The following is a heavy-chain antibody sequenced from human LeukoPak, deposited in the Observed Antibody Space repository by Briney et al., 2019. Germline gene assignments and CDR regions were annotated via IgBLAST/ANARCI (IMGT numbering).Heavy chain of an antibody. V-gene: IGHV3-33*01. J-gene: IGHJ4*02. CDR2: IWYDGSNK. CDR3: AREVGPIAVAGTKVDY. D-gene: IGHD6-19*01. Sequence: GSLRLSCAASGFTFSSYGMLWVRQAPGKGLEWVAVIWYDGSNKYYADSVKGRFTISRDNSKNTLYLQMSSLRAEDTAVYYCAREVGPIAVAGTKVDYWGQGTLVTVSS. CDR1: GFTFSSYG.